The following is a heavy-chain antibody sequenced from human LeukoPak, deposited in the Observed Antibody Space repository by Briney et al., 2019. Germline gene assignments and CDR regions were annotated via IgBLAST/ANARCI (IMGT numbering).Heavy chain of an antibody. CDR2: ISYSGTT. Sequence: PSETLSLTCTVSGASISSSRYYWGWIRQPPGKGLEWIGSISYSGTTYYNPSLKSRVTISVDTSRNQFSLKLSSVTAADTAVYYCALRGYSYGSDDYWGQGTLVTVSS. V-gene: IGHV4-39*07. J-gene: IGHJ4*02. CDR1: GASISSSRYY. D-gene: IGHD5-18*01. CDR3: ALRGYSYGSDDY.